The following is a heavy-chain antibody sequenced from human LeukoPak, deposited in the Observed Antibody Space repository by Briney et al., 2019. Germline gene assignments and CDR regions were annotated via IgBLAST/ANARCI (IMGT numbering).Heavy chain of an antibody. V-gene: IGHV3-30*18. J-gene: IGHJ5*02. CDR2: ISYDGSNK. CDR1: GFIFSSYG. Sequence: PGGSLRPSCAASGFIFSSYGMHWVRQAPGKGLEWVTVISYDGSNKYYADSVKGRFIISRDNSKNTLYLPMNSLRTEDTAVYYCAKRSSTSSLDPWGPGTLVTVSS. D-gene: IGHD2-2*01. CDR3: AKRSSTSSLDP.